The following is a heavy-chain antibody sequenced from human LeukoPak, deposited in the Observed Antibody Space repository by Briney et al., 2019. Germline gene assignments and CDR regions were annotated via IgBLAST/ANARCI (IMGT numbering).Heavy chain of an antibody. CDR3: ARVVSTRWLHRYYFDY. CDR1: GGSISSSSYY. CDR2: IYYSGST. Sequence: SETLSLTCTVSGGSISSSSYYWGWIRQPPGKGLEWIGNIYYSGSTYYNPFLKSRVTISIDTSKNQFSLRLTSVTAADTAVYYCARVVSTRWLHRYYFDYWGQGTLVTVSS. V-gene: IGHV4-39*07. J-gene: IGHJ4*02. D-gene: IGHD5-24*01.